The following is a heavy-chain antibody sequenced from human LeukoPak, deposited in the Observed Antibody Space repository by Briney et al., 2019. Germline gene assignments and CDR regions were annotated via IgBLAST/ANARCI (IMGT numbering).Heavy chain of an antibody. CDR2: ISAYNGNK. Sequence: ASVTVSCKASGYTFTSYGISWVRQAAGQGLEWMGWISAYNGNKNYAQKLQGRVTMTTDTSTSTAYMELRSLRSDDTAVYYCAREGDIVVVPAAIDYYYYGMDVWGQGTTVTVSS. CDR1: GYTFTSYG. CDR3: AREGDIVVVPAAIDYYYYGMDV. D-gene: IGHD2-2*01. V-gene: IGHV1-18*01. J-gene: IGHJ6*02.